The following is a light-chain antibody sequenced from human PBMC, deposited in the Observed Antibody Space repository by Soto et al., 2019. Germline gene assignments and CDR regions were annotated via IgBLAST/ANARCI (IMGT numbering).Light chain of an antibody. CDR1: QSISTW. Sequence: DIQMTQSPSTLSASVGDRVTITCRASQSISTWLAWYQQEPGKAPKLLIHKASSLQSGVPSRFSGNGSGTDFTLTISSLHPDDFATYYCQQYNSYSPTFGQGTRVEIK. CDR2: KAS. V-gene: IGKV1-5*03. J-gene: IGKJ1*01. CDR3: QQYNSYSPT.